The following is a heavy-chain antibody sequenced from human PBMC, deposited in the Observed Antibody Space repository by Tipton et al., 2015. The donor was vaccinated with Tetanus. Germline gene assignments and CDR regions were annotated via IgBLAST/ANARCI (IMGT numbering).Heavy chain of an antibody. CDR2: IYYSGST. D-gene: IGHD5-12*01. CDR3: ARADYNLARKGPFDS. Sequence: TLSLTCTVSGDSLSNGDYYWSWIRQPPGKGLESIGYIYYSGSTYYNPSLKSRVTISVDTSKNQFSLRLSSVTAADTAVYYCARADYNLARKGPFDSWGQGTQVIVS. CDR1: GDSLSNGDYY. V-gene: IGHV4-30-4*01. J-gene: IGHJ4*02.